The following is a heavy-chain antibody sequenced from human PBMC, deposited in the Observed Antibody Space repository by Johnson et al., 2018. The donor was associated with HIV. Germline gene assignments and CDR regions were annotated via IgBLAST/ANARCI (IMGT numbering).Heavy chain of an antibody. V-gene: IGHV3-30*04. Sequence: QMQLVESGGGVVQPGGSLRLSCAASGFTFSSYAMHWVRQAPGKGLEWVAVISYDGSDKYYADSVKGRFTISRDNSKNTLYLQMYRLRAEDTAVYYCARPNQLLFYPDAFDFWGQGTMVTVSS. D-gene: IGHD2-2*01. CDR2: ISYDGSDK. CDR3: ARPNQLLFYPDAFDF. CDR1: GFTFSSYA. J-gene: IGHJ3*01.